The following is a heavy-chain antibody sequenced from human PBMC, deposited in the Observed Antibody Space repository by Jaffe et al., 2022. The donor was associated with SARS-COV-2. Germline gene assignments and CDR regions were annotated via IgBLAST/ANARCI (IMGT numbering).Heavy chain of an antibody. D-gene: IGHD2-2*01. Sequence: QVQLQESGPGLVKPSGTLSLTCAVSGGSISSSNWWSWVRQPPGKGLEWIGEIYHSGSTNYNPSLKSRVTISVDKSKNQFSLKLSSVTAADTAVYYCARGGEYCSSTSCYFEDYYYYYGMDVWGQGTTVTVSS. V-gene: IGHV4-4*02. CDR3: ARGGEYCSSTSCYFEDYYYYYGMDV. CDR1: GGSISSSNW. CDR2: IYHSGST. J-gene: IGHJ6*02.